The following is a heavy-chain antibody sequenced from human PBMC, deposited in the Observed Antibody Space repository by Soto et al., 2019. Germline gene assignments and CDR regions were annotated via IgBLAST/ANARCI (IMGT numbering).Heavy chain of an antibody. V-gene: IGHV4-39*01. CDR1: GGSISSSSYY. J-gene: IGHJ6*02. CDR3: ARLPTVTNTYYYYYGMDV. CDR2: IYYSGST. Sequence: SETLSLTCTVSGGSISSSSYYWGWIRQPSGKGLEWIGSIYYSGSTYYNPSLKSRVTISVDTSKNQFSLKLSSVTAADTAVYYCARLPTVTNTYYYYYGMDVWGQGTTVTVSS. D-gene: IGHD4-4*01.